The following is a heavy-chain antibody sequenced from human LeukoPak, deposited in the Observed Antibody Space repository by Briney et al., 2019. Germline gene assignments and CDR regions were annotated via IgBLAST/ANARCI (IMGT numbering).Heavy chain of an antibody. CDR1: GFMFTNYW. CDR2: IKQDGSEK. V-gene: IGHV3-7*01. Sequence: GGSLRLSCAASGFMFTNYWMSWVRQAPGKGLEWVANIKQDGSEKYYVDSVKGRFTISRDNAKNSLYLQMNSLRAEDTAVYYCARRGGYSYVVFDYWGQGTLVTVSS. CDR3: ARRGGYSYVVFDY. D-gene: IGHD5-18*01. J-gene: IGHJ4*02.